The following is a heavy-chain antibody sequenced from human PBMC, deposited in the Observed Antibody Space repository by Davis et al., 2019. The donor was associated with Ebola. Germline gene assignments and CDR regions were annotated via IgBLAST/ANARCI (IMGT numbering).Heavy chain of an antibody. V-gene: IGHV3-64D*06. Sequence: GGSLRLSCSASGFIFRTYAMHWVRQAPGKGLEYVSAISSNGISTYYADSVKGRFTISRDNSKNILYLQMSSLRTEDTAIYYCVKGDIVLVPASIGWFDPWGQGTLVTVSS. CDR1: GFIFRTYA. D-gene: IGHD2-2*01. J-gene: IGHJ5*02. CDR3: VKGDIVLVPASIGWFDP. CDR2: ISSNGIST.